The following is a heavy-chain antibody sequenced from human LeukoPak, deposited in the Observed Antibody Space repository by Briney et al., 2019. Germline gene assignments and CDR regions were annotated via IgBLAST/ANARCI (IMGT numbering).Heavy chain of an antibody. V-gene: IGHV3-21*01. CDR2: ISSSSSYI. Sequence: GGSLRLSCAASEFTFSNNWMNWVRQAPGKGLEWVSSISSSSSYIYYADSVKGRFTISRDNAKNSLYLQMNSLRAEDTAVYYCARWPFDYWGQGTLVTVSS. J-gene: IGHJ4*02. CDR1: EFTFSNNW. CDR3: ARWPFDY.